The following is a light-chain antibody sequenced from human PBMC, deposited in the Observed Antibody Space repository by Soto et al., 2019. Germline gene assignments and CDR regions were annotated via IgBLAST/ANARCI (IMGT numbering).Light chain of an antibody. CDR2: GAS. J-gene: IGKJ2*01. Sequence: EIVMTQSPATLSVSPGERATLSCMASQSVSSNLDWYQQKPGQAPRLLIFGASTRATGIPARFSGSESGTEFTLTISSLQSEDFAVYYCQQYNNWPNTFGQGTKLEIK. V-gene: IGKV3-15*01. CDR1: QSVSSN. CDR3: QQYNNWPNT.